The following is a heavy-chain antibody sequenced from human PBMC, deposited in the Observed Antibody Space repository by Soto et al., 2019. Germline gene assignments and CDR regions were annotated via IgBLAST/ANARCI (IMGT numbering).Heavy chain of an antibody. J-gene: IGHJ4*02. Sequence: EVQLLKSGGGLVQPGGSLRLSCAASGFTFSSYAMSWVRQAPGKGLEWVSAISGSGGSTYYADSVKGRFTISRDNSKNTLYLQMNSLRAEDTAVYYCAKDGANYYDSSGYYYFDYWGQGTLVTVSS. CDR3: AKDGANYYDSSGYYYFDY. D-gene: IGHD3-22*01. CDR1: GFTFSSYA. V-gene: IGHV3-23*01. CDR2: ISGSGGST.